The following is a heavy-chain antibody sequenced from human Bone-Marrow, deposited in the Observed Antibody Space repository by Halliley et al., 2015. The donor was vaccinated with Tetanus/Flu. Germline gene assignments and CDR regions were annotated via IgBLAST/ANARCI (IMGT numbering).Heavy chain of an antibody. V-gene: IGHV4-59*01. CDR2: IYNSGST. J-gene: IGHJ1*01. D-gene: IGHD6-19*01. CDR3: ARGDSGHYWHFQH. Sequence: TLSLTCTVSGGSISNYYWTWIRQPPGKRPELIGYIYNSGSTIFNPSLKSRVTISLDTSKNQLSLNLISVTAAVTAVYYCARGDSGHYWHFQHWGQGTLVSVSS. CDR1: GGSISNYY.